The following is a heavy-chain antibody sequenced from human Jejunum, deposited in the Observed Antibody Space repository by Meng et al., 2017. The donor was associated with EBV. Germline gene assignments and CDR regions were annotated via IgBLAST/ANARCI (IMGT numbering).Heavy chain of an antibody. CDR3: ARDQGRDYDSSTYYTH. Sequence: QGQLVQSGAEVKKPGSSVKVSCKTSGGTFSSYVINWVRQAPGQGLEWMGGIIPIFGRTNYALEFQDRVTITADKFTSTVYMEMSSLKSEDTAVYYCARDQGRDYDSSTYYTHWGRGTLVTASS. CDR2: IIPIFGRT. V-gene: IGHV1-69*06. CDR1: GGTFSSYV. J-gene: IGHJ4*02. D-gene: IGHD3-22*01.